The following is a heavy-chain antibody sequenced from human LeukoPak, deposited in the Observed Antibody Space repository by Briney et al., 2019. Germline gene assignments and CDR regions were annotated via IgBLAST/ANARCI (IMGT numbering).Heavy chain of an antibody. CDR2: ISSSGSTI. J-gene: IGHJ4*02. V-gene: IGHV3-48*03. CDR1: GFTFCSYE. CDR3: ARDRGYSSGSFDY. Sequence: AGGCLRLSCAASGFTFCSYEMSWVRQAPGEGLGRVSYISSSGSTIYYADSVKGRFTISRDNSKNSLYLQMNSLRAEDTAVYYCARDRGYSSGSFDYWGQGTLVTVSS. D-gene: IGHD6-19*01.